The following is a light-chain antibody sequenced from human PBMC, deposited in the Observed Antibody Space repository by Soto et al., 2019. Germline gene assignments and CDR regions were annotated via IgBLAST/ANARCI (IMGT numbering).Light chain of an antibody. V-gene: IGKV3-11*01. CDR2: DAS. Sequence: EVMLTQSPATLSLSPGERATLSCRASQSVSRFLAWYQQKPGQAPRLLIFDASNRATGIPAKFSASGSGTDFTLTISSLESEDSAVYYCQQRSDWPITFGQGTRLDIK. J-gene: IGKJ5*01. CDR3: QQRSDWPIT. CDR1: QSVSRF.